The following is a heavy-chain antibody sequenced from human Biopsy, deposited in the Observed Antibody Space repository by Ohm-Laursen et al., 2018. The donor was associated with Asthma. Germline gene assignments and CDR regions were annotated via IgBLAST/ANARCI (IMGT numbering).Heavy chain of an antibody. Sequence: GDSVKVSCKASGYTFINYAIHWVRQAPGQRLEWMGGINAGNGTTKYSQKFQGRVTISRDTSASTASMDLSSLRSEDTAVYYCARTYYDFLTGQVNDAFAMWGQGTMVTVSS. CDR3: ARTYYDFLTGQVNDAFAM. J-gene: IGHJ3*02. CDR1: GYTFINYA. CDR2: INAGNGTT. D-gene: IGHD3-9*01. V-gene: IGHV1-3*01.